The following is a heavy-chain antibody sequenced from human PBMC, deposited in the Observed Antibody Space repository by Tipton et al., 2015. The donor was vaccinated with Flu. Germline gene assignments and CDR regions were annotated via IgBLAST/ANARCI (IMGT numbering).Heavy chain of an antibody. Sequence: SLRLSCTASGFTFGYYGMAWVRQAPGKGLEWVSSISSVGTHISYADSVKGRFTLSRDNAKNSLFLQMNSLRADDTSIYYCARRVVGSTFGYWGQGVLVTVSS. CDR1: GFTFGYYG. CDR3: ARRVVGSTFGY. CDR2: ISSVGTHI. J-gene: IGHJ4*02. V-gene: IGHV3-21*01. D-gene: IGHD1-26*01.